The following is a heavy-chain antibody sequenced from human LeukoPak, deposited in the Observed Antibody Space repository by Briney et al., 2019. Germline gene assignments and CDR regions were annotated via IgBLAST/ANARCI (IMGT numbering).Heavy chain of an antibody. CDR2: ISGSGDNT. CDR3: VKWTGYGMN. Sequence: GGSLRLSCAASGFTFSSQSMTWVRQAPGKGLEWVSGISGSGDNTCYGDSVKGRFTISRDNSKSTMYLQMNSLRVEDTAVYYCVKWTGYGMNWGQGTLVTVSS. CDR1: GFTFSSQS. V-gene: IGHV3-23*01. D-gene: IGHD3/OR15-3a*01. J-gene: IGHJ4*02.